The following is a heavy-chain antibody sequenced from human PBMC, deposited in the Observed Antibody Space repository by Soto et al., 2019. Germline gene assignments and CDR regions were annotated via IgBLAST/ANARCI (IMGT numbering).Heavy chain of an antibody. CDR2: TSYDGSNK. V-gene: IGHV3-30*18. CDR3: AKAVSSTWLFDY. J-gene: IGHJ4*02. Sequence: GGALRISCVASGLTFSSSVIHWVRQAPGKGLEWVAVTSYDGSNKYYADSVKGRFTISRDNSRNTLYLQMNSLRTEDTAFYYCAKAVSSTWLFDYWGQGTLVTVSS. CDR1: GLTFSSSV. D-gene: IGHD6-13*01.